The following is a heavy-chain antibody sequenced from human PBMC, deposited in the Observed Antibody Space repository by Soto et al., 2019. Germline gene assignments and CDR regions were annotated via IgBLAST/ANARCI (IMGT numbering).Heavy chain of an antibody. J-gene: IGHJ5*02. V-gene: IGHV1-18*01. D-gene: IGHD2-2*01. CDR2: ISPYYDST. Sequence: QVQLVQSGAEVKKPGASVKVSCKTSGFSLSSDGINWVRQAPGQALEWMGWISPYYDSTNYAQKFQGRDTLTTDTSTSTAYMELRSLRSDDTAVYYCARSEVPAAMGGWFDPWGQGTLVTVSS. CDR1: GFSLSSDG. CDR3: ARSEVPAAMGGWFDP.